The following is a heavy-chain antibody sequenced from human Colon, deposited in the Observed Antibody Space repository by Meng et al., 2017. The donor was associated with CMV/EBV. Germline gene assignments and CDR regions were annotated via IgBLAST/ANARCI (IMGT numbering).Heavy chain of an antibody. Sequence: LRLSCTVSGVSISTGGYYWNWIRQHPGKGPERIGYIHYSGRNDYNPSLKSRVTISPDYSKNQVSLKLTSVTAADTAVYFCARRGAWGDYYGLDVWGPGTTVTVSS. D-gene: IGHD7-27*01. J-gene: IGHJ6*02. CDR3: ARRGAWGDYYGLDV. CDR1: GVSISTGGYY. V-gene: IGHV4-31*03. CDR2: IHYSGRN.